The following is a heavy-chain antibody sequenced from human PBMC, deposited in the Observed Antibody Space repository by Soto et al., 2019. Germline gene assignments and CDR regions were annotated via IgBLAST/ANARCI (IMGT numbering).Heavy chain of an antibody. J-gene: IGHJ4*02. Sequence: EVQLVESGGGLVQPGGSLRLSCAASGFTFNNYWMSWVRQAPGKGLEWVANIKQGGSEKYYVDSVKGRFTISRDNAKNSLNLQMNSLRAEDTAVYYCAKNNRYCSSTTCFVFDYWGQGTLVTVSS. CDR1: GFTFNNYW. D-gene: IGHD2-2*01. CDR2: IKQGGSEK. CDR3: AKNNRYCSSTTCFVFDY. V-gene: IGHV3-7*01.